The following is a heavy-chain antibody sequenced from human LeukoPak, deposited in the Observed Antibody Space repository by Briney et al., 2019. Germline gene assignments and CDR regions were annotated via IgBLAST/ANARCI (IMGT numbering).Heavy chain of an antibody. CDR1: GYTLTELS. CDR3: ATVPRGVGWELLR. Sequence: ASVKVSCKVSGYTLTELSMHWVRQAPGKGLEWMGGFDPEDGETIYAQKVQGRVTMTEDTSTDTAYMELSSLRSEGTAVYYCATVPRGVGWELLRWGQGTLVTVSS. CDR2: FDPEDGET. V-gene: IGHV1-24*01. J-gene: IGHJ4*02. D-gene: IGHD1-26*01.